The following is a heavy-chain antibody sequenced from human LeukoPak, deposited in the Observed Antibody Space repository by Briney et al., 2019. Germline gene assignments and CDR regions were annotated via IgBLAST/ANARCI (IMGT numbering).Heavy chain of an antibody. V-gene: IGHV4-30-2*01. CDR3: ARAGGEQLVWDY. D-gene: IGHD6-13*01. CDR2: IYHSGKA. CDR1: GAFISSGGFY. Sequence: SGTLSLTCTVSGAFISSGGFYWSWLRQPPGKGLEWIGYIYHSGKAYYNPSLESRVTISVDRSKNHFSLNLNSVTAADTSVYYCARAGGEQLVWDYWGQGTLVTVSS. J-gene: IGHJ4*02.